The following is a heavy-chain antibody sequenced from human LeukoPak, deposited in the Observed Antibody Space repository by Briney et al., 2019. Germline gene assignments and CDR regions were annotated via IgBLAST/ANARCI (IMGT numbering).Heavy chain of an antibody. J-gene: IGHJ6*03. D-gene: IGHD6-6*01. V-gene: IGHV1-2*02. CDR1: GYTLTGYY. CDR2: INPNSGGT. CDR3: ASRPSIAARPDYYYMDV. Sequence: LRASVKVSCKASGYTLTGYYMHWVRQAPGQGLEWMGWINPNSGGTNYAQKFQGRVTMTRDTSISTAYMELSRLRSDDTAVYYCASRPSIAARPDYYYMDVWGKGTTVTVSS.